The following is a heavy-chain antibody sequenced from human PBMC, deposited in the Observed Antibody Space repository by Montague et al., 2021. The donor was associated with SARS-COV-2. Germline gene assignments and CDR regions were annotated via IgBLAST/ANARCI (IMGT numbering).Heavy chain of an antibody. CDR1: GGSISSYC. CDR3: ARVPFVGRPFMNYYYGMDV. D-gene: IGHD3-16*01. V-gene: IGHV4-59*01. CDR2: IYYGGNT. J-gene: IGHJ6*02. Sequence: SETLSLTCTVSGGSISSYCWSWIRQPPGKGLEWIGYIYYGGNTXXXPSXXXRVTISVDTSKNQFSLKLSSVTAADTAVYYCARVPFVGRPFMNYYYGMDVWGQGTTVTVSS.